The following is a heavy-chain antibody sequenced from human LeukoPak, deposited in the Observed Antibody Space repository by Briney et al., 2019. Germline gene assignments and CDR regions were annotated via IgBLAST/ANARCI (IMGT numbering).Heavy chain of an antibody. CDR1: GGTFSSYA. CDR2: IIPIFGTA. CDR3: ARGVYYYDSSGYHYFDY. J-gene: IGHJ4*02. Sequence: SVKVSCKASGGTFSSYAISWVRQAPGQGLEWMGGIIPIFGTANYAQKFQRRVTITTDESTSTAYMELSSLRSEDTAVYYCARGVYYYDSSGYHYFDYWGQGTLVTVSS. V-gene: IGHV1-69*05. D-gene: IGHD3-22*01.